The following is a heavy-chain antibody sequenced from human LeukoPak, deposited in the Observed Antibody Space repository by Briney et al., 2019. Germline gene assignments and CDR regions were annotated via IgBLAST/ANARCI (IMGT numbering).Heavy chain of an antibody. Sequence: PSETLSLTCTVSGCSISYYYWSWIRQSPGKGLEWIGYIYYNGSTNYNPSLKSRVTISVDMSKNQFSLKVTSVTAADTATYYCARKGGHFDYWGQGTLVTVSS. CDR2: IYYNGST. V-gene: IGHV4-59*01. J-gene: IGHJ4*02. CDR1: GCSISYYY. D-gene: IGHD2-15*01. CDR3: ARKGGHFDY.